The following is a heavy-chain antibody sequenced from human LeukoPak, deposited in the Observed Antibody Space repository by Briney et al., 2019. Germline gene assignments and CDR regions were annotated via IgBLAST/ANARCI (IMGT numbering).Heavy chain of an antibody. J-gene: IGHJ5*02. D-gene: IGHD3-22*01. Sequence: ASVKVSCKASGYTFTSYGISWVRQAPAQGLEWMGGISAYNGNTNYAQKLQGRVTITTDTSTSTAYMELRSRTSDDTAVYYCARDRPMTTGWFDPWGQGTLGTVSS. CDR2: ISAYNGNT. CDR3: ARDRPMTTGWFDP. V-gene: IGHV1-18*01. CDR1: GYTFTSYG.